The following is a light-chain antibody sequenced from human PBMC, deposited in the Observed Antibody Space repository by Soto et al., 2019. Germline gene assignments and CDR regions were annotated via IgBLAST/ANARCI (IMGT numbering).Light chain of an antibody. Sequence: EIVLTQSPATLSLSSGERATLSCRASQSVSSYLAWYQQKPGQAPRLLIYDASNRATGIPARFSGSGSGTDFTLTISSLEPEDFAVYYCQQRSNWPLVTFGGGTKVDIK. CDR3: QQRSNWPLVT. J-gene: IGKJ4*01. CDR2: DAS. V-gene: IGKV3-11*01. CDR1: QSVSSY.